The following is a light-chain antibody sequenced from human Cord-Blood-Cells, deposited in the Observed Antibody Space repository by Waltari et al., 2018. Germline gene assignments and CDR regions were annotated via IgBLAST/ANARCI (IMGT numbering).Light chain of an antibody. CDR1: SSDVGGYNY. CDR3: SSYTSSSTYVV. J-gene: IGLJ2*01. Sequence: QSALTQPPSVSGSPGQSITISCPGTSSDVGGYNYVSWYQQHPGKAPKLMIYEVSNRPSGVSNRFSGSKSGNTASLTISGLQAEDEADYYCSSYTSSSTYVVFGGGTKLTVL. V-gene: IGLV2-14*01. CDR2: EVS.